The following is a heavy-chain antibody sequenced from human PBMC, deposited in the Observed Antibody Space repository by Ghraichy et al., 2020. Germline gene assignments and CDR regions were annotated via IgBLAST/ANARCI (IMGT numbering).Heavy chain of an antibody. D-gene: IGHD3-22*01. V-gene: IGHV3-23*01. CDR3: APSGPFSDSSGYYYEDYFDY. Sequence: GGSLRLSCAASGFTFSSYAMSWVRQAPGKGLGWVSGISGSGGSTYYADSVKGRFTISRDNSKSTLYLQMNSLRAEDTAVYYCAPSGPFSDSSGYYYEDYFDYWGQGTPVTVSS. J-gene: IGHJ4*02. CDR1: GFTFSSYA. CDR2: ISGSGGST.